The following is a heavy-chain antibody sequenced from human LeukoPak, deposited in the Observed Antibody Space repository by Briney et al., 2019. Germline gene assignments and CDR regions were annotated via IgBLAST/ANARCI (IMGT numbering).Heavy chain of an antibody. D-gene: IGHD3-22*01. J-gene: IGHJ4*02. CDR3: ARTTMIGGY. V-gene: IGHV1-69*05. CDR1: GSTFSNYA. Sequence: SVKVSCKGSGSTFSNYAFNWVRQAPGQGLEWMGRIIPVSGTANYLQKFQGRVTITTDESTSTAYMELSSLRSADTAVYYCARTTMIGGYWGQGTLVTVSS. CDR2: IIPVSGTA.